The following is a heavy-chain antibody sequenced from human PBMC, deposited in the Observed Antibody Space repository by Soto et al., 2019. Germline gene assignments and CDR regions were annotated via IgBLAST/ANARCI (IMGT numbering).Heavy chain of an antibody. V-gene: IGHV1-8*01. J-gene: IGHJ4*02. CDR1: GYTFTSYD. D-gene: IGHD3-10*01. CDR2: MNPNNTNT. CDR3: ARGFSLEVRGGYDY. Sequence: QVQLVQSGAEVKKPGASVKVSCQASGYTFTSYDINWVRQATGQGLEWMGWMNPNNTNTGYAQKFQGRLTMTRNTXXGTAYMELSSLTSEHTAVYYCARGFSLEVRGGYDYWGQGTLVTVSS.